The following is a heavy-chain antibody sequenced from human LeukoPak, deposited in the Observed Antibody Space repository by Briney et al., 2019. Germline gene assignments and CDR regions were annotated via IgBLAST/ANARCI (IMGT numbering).Heavy chain of an antibody. J-gene: IGHJ4*02. CDR3: AKEGSNYGDYGLLH. CDR1: GFTFSSYA. Sequence: PGGSLGLSCAASGFTFSSYAMSWVRQAPGKGLEWVSAISGSGGSTYYADSVKGRFTISRDNSKNTLYLQMNSLRAEDTAVYYCAKEGSNYGDYGLLHWGQGTLVTVSS. D-gene: IGHD4-17*01. CDR2: ISGSGGST. V-gene: IGHV3-23*01.